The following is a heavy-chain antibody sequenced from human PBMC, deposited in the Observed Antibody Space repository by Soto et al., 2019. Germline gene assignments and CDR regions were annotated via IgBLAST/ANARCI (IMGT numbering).Heavy chain of an antibody. CDR1: GFTFSSYG. D-gene: IGHD1-7*01. Sequence: GGSLRLSCAASGFTFSSYGMHWVRQAPGKGLEWVAVISYDGSNKYYADSVKGRFTISRDNSKNTLYLQMNSLRAEDTAVYYCAKDLGVNWNSGSWGQGTLVTVSS. CDR3: AKDLGVNWNSGS. J-gene: IGHJ5*02. CDR2: ISYDGSNK. V-gene: IGHV3-30*18.